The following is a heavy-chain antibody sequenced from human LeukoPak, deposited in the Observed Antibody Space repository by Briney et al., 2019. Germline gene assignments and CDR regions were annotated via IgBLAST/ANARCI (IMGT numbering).Heavy chain of an antibody. D-gene: IGHD3-22*01. V-gene: IGHV4-30-4*01. Sequence: KPSETLSLTCTVSGASISSGDYYWSWIRQPPGKGLERIGHIYYSGSTYYNPSLKSRVTISVDTSKNQFSLKLSSVTAADTAVYYCARGRGVPYYYDSSGYYPADYWGQGTLATVSS. CDR1: GASISSGDYY. CDR3: ARGRGVPYYYDSSGYYPADY. J-gene: IGHJ4*02. CDR2: IYYSGST.